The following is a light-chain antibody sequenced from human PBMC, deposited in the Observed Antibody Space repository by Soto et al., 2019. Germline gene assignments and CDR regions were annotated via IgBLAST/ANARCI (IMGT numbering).Light chain of an antibody. Sequence: DIQMSQSPSTLCASVGDRVTITCRASQSISDALAWYQQKPGKAPDLLISDVSKLERGVASRFSGSGSGTEFTLTISSMQPDDLATYYCQQYHGFSRTFGQGTKVDIK. V-gene: IGKV1-5*01. CDR2: DVS. CDR3: QQYHGFSRT. J-gene: IGKJ1*01. CDR1: QSISDA.